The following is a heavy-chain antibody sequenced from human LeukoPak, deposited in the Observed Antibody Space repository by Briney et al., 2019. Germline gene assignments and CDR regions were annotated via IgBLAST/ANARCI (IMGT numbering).Heavy chain of an antibody. CDR3: ARDTILSGSPLDY. J-gene: IGHJ4*02. CDR1: GGSISSNY. D-gene: IGHD3-10*01. CDR2: IYYSGST. Sequence: SETLSLTCTVSGGSISSNYWSWIRQPPGKGLEWIGTIYYSGSTYHNPSLKSRVTISVDTSKNQFSLKLSSVTAADTAVYYCARDTILSGSPLDYWGQGTLVTVSS. V-gene: IGHV4-59*12.